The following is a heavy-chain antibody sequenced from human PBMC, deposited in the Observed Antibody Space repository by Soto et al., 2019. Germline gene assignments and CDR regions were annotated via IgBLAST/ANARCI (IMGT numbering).Heavy chain of an antibody. D-gene: IGHD2-21*02. CDR2: ISAYNGNT. CDR3: ARDSKSIVVVTANDY. Sequence: ASVKVSCKASGYTFTSYGISWVRQAPGQGLEWMGWISAYNGNTNYAQKLQGRVTMTTDTSTSTAYVELRSLRSDDTAVYYCARDSKSIVVVTANDYWGQGTLVTVSS. J-gene: IGHJ4*02. V-gene: IGHV1-18*01. CDR1: GYTFTSYG.